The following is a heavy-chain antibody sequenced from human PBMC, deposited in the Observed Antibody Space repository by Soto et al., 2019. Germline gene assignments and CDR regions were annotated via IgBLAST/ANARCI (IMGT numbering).Heavy chain of an antibody. CDR3: AHRRLTANYWYFDL. CDR1: GFSLSTNKEA. J-gene: IGHJ2*01. V-gene: IGHV2-5*02. CDR2: IYWDDEK. Sequence: QITLQESGPTLVKPTQTLTLTCTFSGFSLSTNKEAVGWIRQSPGKALEWLAHIYWDDEKNYSPSLTSRLTITRDTSKNQVVLPMTNMDPRDTATYYCAHRRLTANYWYFDLWGRGTLVTVSS. D-gene: IGHD2-21*02.